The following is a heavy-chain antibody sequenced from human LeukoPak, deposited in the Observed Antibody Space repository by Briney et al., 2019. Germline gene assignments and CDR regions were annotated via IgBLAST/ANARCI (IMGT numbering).Heavy chain of an antibody. V-gene: IGHV4-59*01. J-gene: IGHJ3*02. CDR2: IYYSGST. Sequence: SETLSLTCTVSGVSISSYYWSWVRQPPGKGREGIGYIYYSGSTNYNPSLKSRVTISVDTSKDQFSLKLSSVTAADTAVYYCARAGYSSSSDAFDIWGQGTMVTVSS. D-gene: IGHD6-6*01. CDR3: ARAGYSSSSDAFDI. CDR1: GVSISSYY.